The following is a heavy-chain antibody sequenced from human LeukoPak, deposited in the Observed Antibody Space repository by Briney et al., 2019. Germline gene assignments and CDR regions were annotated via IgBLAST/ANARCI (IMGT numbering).Heavy chain of an antibody. Sequence: GGSLRLSWVASGFTFSHYSMNWVRQAPGKGLEWVSYISGSSNTIYYADSVKGRFTISRDNAKNLLYLQMNSLRDEDTAVYYCAPHRDGSYPFDYWGQGTLVTVSS. J-gene: IGHJ4*02. V-gene: IGHV3-48*02. CDR2: ISGSSNTI. CDR3: APHRDGSYPFDY. CDR1: GFTFSHYS. D-gene: IGHD1-26*01.